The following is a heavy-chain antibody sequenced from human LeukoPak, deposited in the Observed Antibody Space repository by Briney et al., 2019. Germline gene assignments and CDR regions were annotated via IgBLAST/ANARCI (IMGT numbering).Heavy chain of an antibody. CDR1: GYTFTSYG. J-gene: IGHJ6*02. Sequence: ASVKVSCKASGYTFTSYGISWVRQAPGQGLEWMGWINAYNGNTNYAQKLQGRVTMTTDTSTSTAYMELRSLRSDDTAVYYCARDLGSGSYYKAEGMDVWGQGTTVTVSS. CDR2: INAYNGNT. V-gene: IGHV1-18*01. D-gene: IGHD3-10*01. CDR3: ARDLGSGSYYKAEGMDV.